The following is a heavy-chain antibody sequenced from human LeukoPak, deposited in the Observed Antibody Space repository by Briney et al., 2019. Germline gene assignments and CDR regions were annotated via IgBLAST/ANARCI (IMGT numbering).Heavy chain of an antibody. V-gene: IGHV3-23*01. Sequence: GGSLRLSCAASGFTFSCYAMSWVRQAPGKGLEWVSAISGSGGSTYYADSVKGRFTISRDNSKNTLYLQMNSLRAEDTAVYYCAKPHDSSGWYGSAFDIWGQGTMVTVSS. CDR2: ISGSGGST. CDR1: GFTFSCYA. CDR3: AKPHDSSGWYGSAFDI. J-gene: IGHJ3*02. D-gene: IGHD6-19*01.